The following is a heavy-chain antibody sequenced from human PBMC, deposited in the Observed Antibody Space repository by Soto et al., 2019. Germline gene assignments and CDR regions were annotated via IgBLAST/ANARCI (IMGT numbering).Heavy chain of an antibody. CDR3: ARGGFGELLTHHWDY. V-gene: IGHV5-51*01. D-gene: IGHD3-10*01. Sequence: GESLKISCKGSGYSFTSYWIGWVRQMPGKGLEWMGIIYPGDSDTRYSPSFQGQVTISADKSISTAYLQWSSLKASDTAMYYCARGGFGELLTHHWDYWGQGTLVTVSS. CDR2: IYPGDSDT. J-gene: IGHJ4*02. CDR1: GYSFTSYW.